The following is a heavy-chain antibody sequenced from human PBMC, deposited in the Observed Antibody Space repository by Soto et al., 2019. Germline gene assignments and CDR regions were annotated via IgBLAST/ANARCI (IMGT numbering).Heavy chain of an antibody. V-gene: IGHV5-51*01. CDR1: GYNFAGYW. D-gene: IGHD3-3*01. J-gene: IGHJ4*02. CDR2: IYPSDSDT. Sequence: PGESLKISCKGSGYNFAGYWIAWVRQMPGKGLELMGIIYPSDSDTRYRPSFQGQVTISADKSISSTYLQWSSLRASDTAMYYCARGGVSTRTFDYWGQGTPVTVSS. CDR3: ARGGVSTRTFDY.